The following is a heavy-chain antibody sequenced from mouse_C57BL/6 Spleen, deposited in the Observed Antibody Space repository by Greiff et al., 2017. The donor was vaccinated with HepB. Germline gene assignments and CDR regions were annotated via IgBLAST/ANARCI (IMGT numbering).Heavy chain of an antibody. CDR1: GYTFTSYG. D-gene: IGHD2-1*01. CDR3: ARRDYGNYGAMDY. J-gene: IGHJ4*01. V-gene: IGHV1-81*01. CDR2: IYPRSGNT. Sequence: VKLQESGAELARPGASVKLSCKASGYTFTSYGISWVKQRTGQGLEWIGEIYPRSGNTYYNEKFKGKATLTADKSSSTAYMELRILTSEDSAVYFCARRDYGNYGAMDYWGQGTSVTVSS.